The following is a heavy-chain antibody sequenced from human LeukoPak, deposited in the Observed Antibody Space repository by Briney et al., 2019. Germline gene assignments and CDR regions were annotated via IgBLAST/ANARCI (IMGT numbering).Heavy chain of an antibody. CDR1: GFTFSSYA. D-gene: IGHD2/OR15-2a*01. CDR2: ISGSGGST. CDR3: AKGEYDLDAFDI. J-gene: IGHJ3*02. Sequence: PGGSLRLSCAASGFTFSSYAMSWVRQAPGKGLEWVSAISGSGGSTYYADSVKGRFTISRDNSKNTLYLQRNSLRAEDTAVYYCAKGEYDLDAFDIWGQGTMVTVSS. V-gene: IGHV3-23*01.